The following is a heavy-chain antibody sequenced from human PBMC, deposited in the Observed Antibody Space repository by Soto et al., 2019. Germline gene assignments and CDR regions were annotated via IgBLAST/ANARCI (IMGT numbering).Heavy chain of an antibody. V-gene: IGHV1-46*01. CDR3: ARVGGCTSTNCHFYFDY. D-gene: IGHD2-2*01. Sequence: QVQLVQSGAEVEKPGASVKVSCKSSGYTFTSYYIHWVRQAPGQGLEWMGMISPSGGSTNYAQMFQGRVTMTRDMSTSTVYMELSSLRSEDTAVYYCARVGGCTSTNCHFYFDYWGQGTLVTVSS. CDR2: ISPSGGST. CDR1: GYTFTSYY. J-gene: IGHJ4*02.